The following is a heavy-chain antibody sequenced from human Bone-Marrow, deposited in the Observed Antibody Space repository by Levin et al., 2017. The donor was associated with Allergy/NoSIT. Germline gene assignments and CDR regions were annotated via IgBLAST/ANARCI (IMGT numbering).Heavy chain of an antibody. CDR2: ISWDGDTS. J-gene: IGHJ4*02. V-gene: IGHV3-43*01. CDR3: AKDKGYGNSHYFDS. Sequence: GGSLRLSCAASGFTFGDFTMNWVRQGPGKGLEWVSTISWDGDTSDYADSVKGRFTVSRDNSKNSLYLQMNSLRPEDTAFYYCAKDKGYGNSHYFDSWGQGALVTVSS. D-gene: IGHD6-13*01. CDR1: GFTFGDFT.